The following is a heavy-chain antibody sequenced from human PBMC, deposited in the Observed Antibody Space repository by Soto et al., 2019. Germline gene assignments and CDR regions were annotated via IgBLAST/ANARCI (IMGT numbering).Heavy chain of an antibody. V-gene: IGHV3-74*01. Sequence: EVQLVESGGGLVQPGGSLRLSCAASGFTFNTYWMHWVRQAPGRGLVWVSRLNSDGSSKYYGDSMKGRFTISRDNAENTVYLQMNSLRDEDTAVYFCVRGFKNYYAMDVWGQGTTVTVSS. J-gene: IGHJ6*02. CDR1: GFTFNTYW. CDR2: LNSDGSSK. CDR3: VRGFKNYYAMDV.